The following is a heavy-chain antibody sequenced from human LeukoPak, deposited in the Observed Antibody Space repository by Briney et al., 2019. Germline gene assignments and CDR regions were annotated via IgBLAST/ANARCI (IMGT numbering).Heavy chain of an antibody. CDR1: GFTFSSYS. CDR2: ISSSSSYI. CDR3: ARDLGETYNWNDFDY. V-gene: IGHV3-21*01. J-gene: IGHJ4*02. D-gene: IGHD1-20*01. Sequence: GSLRLSCAASGFTFSSYSMNWVRQAPGKGLEWVSSISSSSSYIYYADSVKGRFTISRDNAKNSLYLQMNSLRAEDTAVYYCARDLGETYNWNDFDYWGQGTLVTVSS.